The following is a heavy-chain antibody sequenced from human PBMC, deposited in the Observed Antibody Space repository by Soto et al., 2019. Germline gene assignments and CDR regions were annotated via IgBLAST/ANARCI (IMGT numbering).Heavy chain of an antibody. CDR2: VSHIGST. D-gene: IGHD2-2*01. V-gene: IGHV4-39*02. Sequence: PSETLSLTCSVSGGSISNSSYLWGWVRQPPGKGLQWIGSVSHIGSTNYNPSLKSRLTISVGTSKTQSSLRLDSVTAADTAVYYCAREYCTSTRCYPFFDDWGQGSLVTVSS. J-gene: IGHJ4*02. CDR1: GGSISNSSYL. CDR3: AREYCTSTRCYPFFDD.